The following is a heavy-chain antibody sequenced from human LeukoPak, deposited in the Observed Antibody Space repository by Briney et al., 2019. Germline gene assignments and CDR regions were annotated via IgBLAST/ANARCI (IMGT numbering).Heavy chain of an antibody. CDR3: TTPRDWLYNPYDAFDI. CDR2: IKSKTDGGTT. V-gene: IGHV3-15*01. J-gene: IGHJ3*02. Sequence: GGSLRLSCAASGFTFSNAWMSWVRQAPGKGLEWVGRIKSKTDGGTTDYAAPVKGRFTISRDDSKNTLYLQMNSLKTEDTAVYYCTTPRDWLYNPYDAFDIWGQGTMVTVSS. D-gene: IGHD3-9*01. CDR1: GFTFSNAW.